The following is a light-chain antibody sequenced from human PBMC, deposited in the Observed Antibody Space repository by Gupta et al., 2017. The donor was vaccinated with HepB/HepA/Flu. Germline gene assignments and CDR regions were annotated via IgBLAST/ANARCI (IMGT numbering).Light chain of an antibody. CDR3: QQSDSIPWT. J-gene: IGKJ1*01. Sequence: DIQMTQSPSSLSASVGDRVTITCRASQSIGRYLNWYQQKPGKAPKVLIFAASSLQSGVPSRFSGSGSGADFTLTISRLQPEDFATYYCQQSDSIPWTFGQGTKVEIK. V-gene: IGKV1-39*01. CDR2: AAS. CDR1: QSIGRY.